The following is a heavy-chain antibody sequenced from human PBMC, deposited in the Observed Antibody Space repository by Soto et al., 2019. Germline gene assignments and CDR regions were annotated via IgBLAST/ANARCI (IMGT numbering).Heavy chain of an antibody. CDR1: GFTFGSYS. J-gene: IGHJ4*02. D-gene: IGHD2-2*01. V-gene: IGHV3-21*01. CDR3: ATVVPAATAD. CDR2: ISSSSSYI. Sequence: EVQLVESGGGLVKPGGSLRLSCAASGFTFGSYSMNWVRQAPGKGLEWVSSISSSSSYIYYADSVKGRFTISRDNAKNSLYLQMNSLRAEDTAVYYCATVVPAATADWGQGTLVTVSS.